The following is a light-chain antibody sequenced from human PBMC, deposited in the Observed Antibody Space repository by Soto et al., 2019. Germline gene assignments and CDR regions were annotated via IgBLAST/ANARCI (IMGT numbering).Light chain of an antibody. V-gene: IGLV2-8*01. Sequence: QSVLTQPASVSGSPGQSITISCTGTSSDVGGYNYVSWYQQHPGKAPKFMIYEVTKRPSGVPDRFSGSKSGNTASLTISGLRAEDEADYYCCSYGARFGGGTKLTVL. J-gene: IGLJ3*02. CDR2: EVT. CDR3: CSYGAR. CDR1: SSDVGGYNY.